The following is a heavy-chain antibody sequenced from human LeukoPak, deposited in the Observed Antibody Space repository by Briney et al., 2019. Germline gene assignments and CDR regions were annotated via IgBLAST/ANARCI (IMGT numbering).Heavy chain of an antibody. Sequence: GGSLRLSCAASGFTFSSYSLNWVRQAPGKGLEWVSSISSSSSYIYYADSVKGRFTISRDSAKNSLYLQMNSLRAEDTAVYYCARDRYDFWSGYYPHGAFDIWGQGTMVTVSS. V-gene: IGHV3-21*01. D-gene: IGHD3-3*01. J-gene: IGHJ3*02. CDR3: ARDRYDFWSGYYPHGAFDI. CDR1: GFTFSSYS. CDR2: ISSSSSYI.